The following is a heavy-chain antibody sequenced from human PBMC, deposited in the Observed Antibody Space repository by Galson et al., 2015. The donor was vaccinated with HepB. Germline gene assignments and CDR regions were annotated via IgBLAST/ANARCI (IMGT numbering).Heavy chain of an antibody. V-gene: IGHV3-48*02. CDR1: GFTFSSYA. CDR3: ARDPVPLWFGESYGMDV. Sequence: SLRLSCAASGFTFSSYAMSWVRQAPGKGLEWVSAISGSSSTIYYADSVKGRFTISRDNAKNSLYLQMNSLRDEDTAVYYCARDPVPLWFGESYGMDVWGQGTTVTVSS. D-gene: IGHD3-10*01. J-gene: IGHJ6*02. CDR2: ISGSSSTI.